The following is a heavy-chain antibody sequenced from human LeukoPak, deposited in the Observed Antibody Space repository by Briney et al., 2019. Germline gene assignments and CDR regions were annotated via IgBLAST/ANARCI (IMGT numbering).Heavy chain of an antibody. V-gene: IGHV4-34*01. CDR1: GGSFSGYY. D-gene: IGHD1-26*01. Sequence: SETLSLTCAVYGGSFSGYYWSWIRQPPGKGLEWIGEINHSGSTNYNPSLKSRVTISVDTSKNQFSLKLSSVTAADTAVYYCARVYTSWELSAPFVDYWGQGTLVTVSS. J-gene: IGHJ4*02. CDR3: ARVYTSWELSAPFVDY. CDR2: INHSGST.